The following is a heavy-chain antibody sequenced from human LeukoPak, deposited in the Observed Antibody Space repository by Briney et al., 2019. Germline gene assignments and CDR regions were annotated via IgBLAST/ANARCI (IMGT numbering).Heavy chain of an antibody. Sequence: PGGSLRLSCAASGFTFSSHGMHWVRQAPGKGLEWVAFIRYDGSNKYYADSVKGRFTISRDNSKNTLYLQMNSLRAEDTAVYYCAKDLPYRSSWHYFDYWGQGTLVTVSS. D-gene: IGHD6-13*01. CDR3: AKDLPYRSSWHYFDY. CDR1: GFTFSSHG. J-gene: IGHJ4*02. CDR2: IRYDGSNK. V-gene: IGHV3-30*02.